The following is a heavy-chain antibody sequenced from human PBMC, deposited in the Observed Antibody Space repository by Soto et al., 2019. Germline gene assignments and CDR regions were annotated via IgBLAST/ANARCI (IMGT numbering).Heavy chain of an antibody. CDR1: GDTFTRYY. J-gene: IGHJ4*02. D-gene: IGHD1-26*01. Sequence: QVQLVQSGADVKKPGASVKVSCKASGDTFTRYYIHWVRQAPGQGLEWMGIINPNSGSTSYAQKFQDRVTMPRDPSTSTFYMELSSLRIEDTAVYYCTRCGEQLLFDYWGQGTLVTVSS. CDR2: INPNSGST. V-gene: IGHV1-46*03. CDR3: TRCGEQLLFDY.